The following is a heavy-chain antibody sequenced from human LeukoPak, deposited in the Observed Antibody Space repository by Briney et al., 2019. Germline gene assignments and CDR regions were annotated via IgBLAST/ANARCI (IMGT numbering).Heavy chain of an antibody. CDR3: ARRGTDYCTPSSCHPNWFAP. CDR1: GFIFSGYY. V-gene: IGHV3-11*03. Sequence: GGSLRLSCAASGFIFSGYYMSWMRQAPGKGLEWLSYIDGSSSRTNYADSVKGRFTISRDNVKNSLYLQMNSLRAEDTAVYFCARRGTDYCTPSSCHPNWFAPWGQGTQVTVSS. D-gene: IGHD4-11*01. CDR2: IDGSSSRT. J-gene: IGHJ5*02.